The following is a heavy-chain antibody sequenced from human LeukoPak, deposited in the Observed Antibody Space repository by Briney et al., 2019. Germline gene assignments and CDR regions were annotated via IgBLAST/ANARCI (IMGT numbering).Heavy chain of an antibody. Sequence: GGSLRLSCAASGFTFSSYAMSWVRQAPGKGLEWVSAISGSGGSIYYADSVKGRFTISRDNSKNTLYLQMDSLRAEDTAVYYCAKDLGSPSFDYWGQGTLVTVSS. D-gene: IGHD1-26*01. CDR1: GFTFSSYA. V-gene: IGHV3-23*01. J-gene: IGHJ4*02. CDR2: ISGSGGSI. CDR3: AKDLGSPSFDY.